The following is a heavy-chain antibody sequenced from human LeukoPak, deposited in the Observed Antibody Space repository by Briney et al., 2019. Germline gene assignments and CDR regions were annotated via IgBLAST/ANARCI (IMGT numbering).Heavy chain of an antibody. CDR2: ISGDNGDT. D-gene: IGHD3-10*01. CDR3: ARGTLLLWFGELSQPLDY. Sequence: ASVKVSCKASGYTFTSYGISWVRQAPGQGLEWMGWISGDNGDTNYAQKLQGRVTMTTDTSTSTAYMELRSLRSDDTAVYYCARGTLLLWFGELSQPLDYWGQGTLVTVSS. CDR1: GYTFTSYG. V-gene: IGHV1-18*01. J-gene: IGHJ4*02.